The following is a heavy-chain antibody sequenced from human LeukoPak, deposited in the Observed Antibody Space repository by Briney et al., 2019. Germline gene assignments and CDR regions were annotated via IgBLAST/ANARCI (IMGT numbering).Heavy chain of an antibody. CDR1: GDSISSYH. J-gene: IGHJ5*02. D-gene: IGHD6-19*01. Sequence: PSETLSLTCTVPGDSISSYHWSWIRQPAGKGLEWIGRVYVTGSTNLNPALQSRVTMSVDTSKNQFSLKLTSVTAADTAVYHCARDRQWLVDHWGQGTLVTVSS. V-gene: IGHV4-4*07. CDR3: ARDRQWLVDH. CDR2: VYVTGST.